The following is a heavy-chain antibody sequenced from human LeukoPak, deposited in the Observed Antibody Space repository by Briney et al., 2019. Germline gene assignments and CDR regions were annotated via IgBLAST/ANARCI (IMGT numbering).Heavy chain of an antibody. CDR1: GGSISSYY. D-gene: IGHD3-22*01. V-gene: IGHV4-59*01. J-gene: IGHJ5*02. CDR3: ARGSYDSSGYARFDP. Sequence: SETLSLTCTVSGGSISSYYWSWIRQPPGKGLEWIGYIYYSGSTNYNPSLKSRVTISVDTSKNQFSLKLSSVTAADTAEYYCARGSYDSSGYARFDPWGQGTLVTVSS. CDR2: IYYSGST.